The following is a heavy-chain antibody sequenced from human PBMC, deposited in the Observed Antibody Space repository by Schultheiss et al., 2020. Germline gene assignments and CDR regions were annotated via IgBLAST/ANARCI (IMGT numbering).Heavy chain of an antibody. Sequence: GESLKIACAASGFTFSSYAMSWVRQAPGKGLEWVSAISGSGGSTYYADSVKGRFTISRDNSKNTLYLQMNSLRAEDTAVYYCARDYYDSSGYLFDYWGQGILVTVSS. D-gene: IGHD3-22*01. J-gene: IGHJ4*02. CDR1: GFTFSSYA. CDR3: ARDYYDSSGYLFDY. V-gene: IGHV3-23*01. CDR2: ISGSGGST.